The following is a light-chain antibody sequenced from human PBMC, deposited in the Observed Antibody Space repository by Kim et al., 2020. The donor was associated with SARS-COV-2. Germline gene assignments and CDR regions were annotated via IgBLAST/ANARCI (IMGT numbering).Light chain of an antibody. CDR2: EVS. CDR1: SSDVGGYNY. Sequence: QSALTQPPSASGSPGQSVTISCTGTSSDVGGYNYVSWYQQHPGKAPKLMIYEVSQRPSGVPDRFSGSKSGNTASLTVSGPQAEDEADYYCSSYACSNNLVFGGGTQLTVL. J-gene: IGLJ3*02. CDR3: SSYACSNNLV. V-gene: IGLV2-8*01.